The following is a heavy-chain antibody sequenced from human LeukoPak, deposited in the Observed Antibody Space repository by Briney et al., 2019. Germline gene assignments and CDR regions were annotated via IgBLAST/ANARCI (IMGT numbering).Heavy chain of an antibody. CDR2: IYYSGST. V-gene: IGHV4-61*01. D-gene: IGHD5-18*01. Sequence: SETLSLTCNVSGASVSSGSYYWSWIRQPPGKELEWIGYIYYSGSTSYNPSLKSRVTISVDTSKNQFSLKLSSVTAADTAVYYCAAHVDTAMVDYWGQGTLVTVSS. CDR1: GASVSSGSYY. CDR3: AAHVDTAMVDY. J-gene: IGHJ4*02.